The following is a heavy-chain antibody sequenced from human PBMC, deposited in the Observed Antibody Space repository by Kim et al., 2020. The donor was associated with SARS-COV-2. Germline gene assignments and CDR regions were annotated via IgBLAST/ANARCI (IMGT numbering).Heavy chain of an antibody. CDR3: ARELRSLIDY. J-gene: IGHJ4*02. Sequence: NTYYSPSLKSRVTISVDTSKNQFSLKLTSVTAADTAVYYCARELRSLIDYWGQGTLVTVSS. D-gene: IGHD3-3*01. V-gene: IGHV4-39*07. CDR2: NT.